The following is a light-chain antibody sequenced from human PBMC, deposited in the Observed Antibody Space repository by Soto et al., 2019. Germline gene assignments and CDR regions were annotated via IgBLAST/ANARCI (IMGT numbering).Light chain of an antibody. V-gene: IGLV2-23*01. Sequence: QSALTQPASVSGSPGRSITISCTGTNSDVGSYNLVSWYQQHPGKAPKLVIYEGTKRPSGVSNRFSGSKSGNTASLTISGLQAEDEADYYCCSYAGITTFVVFGGETKVTVL. CDR2: EGT. CDR3: CSYAGITTFVV. CDR1: NSDVGSYNL. J-gene: IGLJ2*01.